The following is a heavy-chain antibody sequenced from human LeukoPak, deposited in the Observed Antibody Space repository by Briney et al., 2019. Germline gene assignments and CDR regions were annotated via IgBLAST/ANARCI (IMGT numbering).Heavy chain of an antibody. J-gene: IGHJ4*02. D-gene: IGHD3-10*01. CDR1: GYIFTGYY. Sequence: ASVKVSCKASGYIFTGYYMHWVRQAPGQGLEWMGWINPNSGDTNYAQKFQGRVTMTRDTSISTAYMELSRLRSDDTAVYYCARVRYRLDENYIDYWGQGSMVTVSS. CDR3: ARVRYRLDENYIDY. V-gene: IGHV1-2*02. CDR2: INPNSGDT.